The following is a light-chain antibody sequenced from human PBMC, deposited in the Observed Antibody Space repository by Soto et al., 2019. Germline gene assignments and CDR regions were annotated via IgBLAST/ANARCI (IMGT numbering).Light chain of an antibody. Sequence: EIVLTQSPGTLSLSPGARATLSCRASQSVPRSYLAWYQQKPGQAPRLLIYGTSSRATGIPDRFSGSGSGTDLTLTISRLEPEDFAVYYCQQYGNSPITFGQGTRLEIK. V-gene: IGKV3-20*01. J-gene: IGKJ5*01. CDR2: GTS. CDR1: QSVPRSY. CDR3: QQYGNSPIT.